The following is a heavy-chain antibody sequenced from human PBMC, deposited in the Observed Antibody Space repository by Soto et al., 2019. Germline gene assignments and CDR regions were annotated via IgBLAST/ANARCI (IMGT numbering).Heavy chain of an antibody. D-gene: IGHD6-13*01. CDR1: GFTFNNYA. J-gene: IGHJ6*03. CDR2: ISYDGSKK. V-gene: IGHV3-30*18. Sequence: QVYLVESGGGVVQPGRSLRLSCAASGFTFNNYAMHWVRQAPGKGLEWVAVISYDGSKKYYGDSVKGRFNISRDNPKNALYLEINSLIPEDTAMYYCAKDPRIAVVGPTSVRYYYFYMDVWGKGTKVAVS. CDR3: AKDPRIAVVGPTSVRYYYFYMDV.